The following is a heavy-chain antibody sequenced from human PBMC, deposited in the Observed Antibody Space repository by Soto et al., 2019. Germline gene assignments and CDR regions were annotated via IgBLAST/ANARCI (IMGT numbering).Heavy chain of an antibody. Sequence: ASVKVSCKASGYAFSGYYIHWVRQAPGQGLEWMGWVNPNSGDTDYAQKFQGRVTMTRDTSITSAYLDLTRLRSDDTATYFCARGNSGEDEEFEYWGQGTQVTVCS. J-gene: IGHJ4*02. CDR2: VNPNSGDT. CDR1: GYAFSGYY. CDR3: ARGNSGEDEEFEY. V-gene: IGHV1-2*02. D-gene: IGHD5-12*01.